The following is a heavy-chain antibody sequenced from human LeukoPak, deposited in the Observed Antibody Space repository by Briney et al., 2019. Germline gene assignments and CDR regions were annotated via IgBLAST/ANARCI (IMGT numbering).Heavy chain of an antibody. D-gene: IGHD3-3*01. J-gene: IGHJ4*02. Sequence: SETLSLTCTVSGGSISSYYWSWIRQPAGKGLEWIGRIYTSGSTNYNPSLKSRVTMSVDTSKNQFSLKLSSVTAADTAVYYCARGLQNYDFWSGYSGSYYFDYWGQGTLVTVSS. CDR2: IYTSGST. CDR1: GGSISSYY. CDR3: ARGLQNYDFWSGYSGSYYFDY. V-gene: IGHV4-4*07.